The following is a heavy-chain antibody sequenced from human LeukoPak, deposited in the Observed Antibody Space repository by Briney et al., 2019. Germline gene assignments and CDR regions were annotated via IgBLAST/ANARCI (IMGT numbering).Heavy chain of an antibody. CDR1: DSSITSTLY. CDR3: TRVLHVTYLIDS. V-gene: IGHV4-38-2*02. D-gene: IGHD1-14*01. Sequence: PSETLSLTCTVSDSSITSTLYWAWFRQPPGEGLEWIATVFRLQTVRTFYNPSLESRLTLSLDPSQNQFSLNLTSVTAADTALYFCTRVLHVTYLIDSWGQGTLVTVSS. CDR2: VFRLQTVRT. J-gene: IGHJ4*02.